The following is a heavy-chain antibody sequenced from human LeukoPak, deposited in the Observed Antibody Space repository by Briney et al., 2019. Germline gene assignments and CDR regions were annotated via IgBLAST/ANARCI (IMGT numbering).Heavy chain of an antibody. Sequence: PSETLSLTCAVYGGSFSGYYWSWISQPPGKGLEWIGEINHSGSTYYNPSLKSRVTISVDTSKNQFSLKLSSVTAADTAVYYCARLGEQWLADYWGQGTLVTVSS. CDR2: INHSGST. D-gene: IGHD6-19*01. J-gene: IGHJ4*02. CDR1: GGSFSGYY. CDR3: ARLGEQWLADY. V-gene: IGHV4-34*01.